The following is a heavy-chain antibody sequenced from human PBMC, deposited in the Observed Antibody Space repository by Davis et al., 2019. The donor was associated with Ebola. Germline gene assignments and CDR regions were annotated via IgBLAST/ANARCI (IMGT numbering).Heavy chain of an antibody. CDR3: AREYYDILTGPWGMDV. J-gene: IGHJ6*02. V-gene: IGHV4-59*01. CDR2: IYYSGST. CDR1: GGSISSYY. D-gene: IGHD3-9*01. Sequence: GSLRLSCTVSGGSISSYYWSWIRQPPGKGLEWIGYIYYSGSTNYNPSLKSRVTISVDTSKNQFSLKLSSVTAADTAVYYCAREYYDILTGPWGMDVWGQGTTVTVSS.